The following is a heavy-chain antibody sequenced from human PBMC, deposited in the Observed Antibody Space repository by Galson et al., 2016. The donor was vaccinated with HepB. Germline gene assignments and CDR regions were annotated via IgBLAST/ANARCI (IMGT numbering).Heavy chain of an antibody. CDR1: GFTVSSKY. D-gene: IGHD3-10*01. J-gene: IGHJ4*02. V-gene: IGHV3-66*01. CDR2: LYSGGAT. CDR3: ARDFGSMVRGLDY. Sequence: SLRLSCAASGFTVSSKYMNRVRQAPGKGLEWVSVLYSGGATYYADSVKGRFTISRDNSKKTMYLQMNSLRAEDTAVYYCARDFGSMVRGLDYWGQGTLVTVSS.